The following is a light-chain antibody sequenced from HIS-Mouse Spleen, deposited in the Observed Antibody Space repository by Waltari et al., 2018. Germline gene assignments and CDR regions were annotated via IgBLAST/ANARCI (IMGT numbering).Light chain of an antibody. Sequence: QSALTQPASVSGSPGQSITISCTGTSSAVGGYNYVSRYQQHPGKAPKLMIYEVSNRPSGVSNRFSGSKSGNTASLTISGLQAEDEADYYCSSYTSSSTRVFGGGTKLTVL. V-gene: IGLV2-14*01. CDR1: SSAVGGYNY. CDR3: SSYTSSSTRV. CDR2: EVS. J-gene: IGLJ3*02.